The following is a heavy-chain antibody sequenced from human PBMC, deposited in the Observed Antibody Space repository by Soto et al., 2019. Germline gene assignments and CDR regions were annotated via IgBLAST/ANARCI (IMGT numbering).Heavy chain of an antibody. CDR3: ARDFKTSSAGYYYYGMDV. CDR2: ISHDGNKK. CDR1: GFTFRSYA. Sequence: PGGSLRLSCTASGFTFRSYAMHWVRQPPGEGLEWVTTISHDGNKKYYADSVKGRFTVSRDNPSNTVYLQLSAARAEDTALYYCARDFKTSSAGYYYYGMDVWGQGTTVTVSS. J-gene: IGHJ6*02. V-gene: IGHV3-30-3*01. D-gene: IGHD3-10*01.